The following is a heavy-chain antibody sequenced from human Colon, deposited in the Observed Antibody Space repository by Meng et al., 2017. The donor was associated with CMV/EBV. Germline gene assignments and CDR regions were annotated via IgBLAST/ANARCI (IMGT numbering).Heavy chain of an antibody. D-gene: IGHD3-10*01. CDR2: IYNSGST. CDR1: GASISSYY. V-gene: IGHV4-59*01. Sequence: GSLRLSCSVSGASISSYYWSWIRQPPGKGLEWIAYIYNSGSTNYNPSLESRVTISVDTSKNQFSLKLTSVTAADTAVYYCARGMVRGLIMTNFDYWGQGTLVTVSS. J-gene: IGHJ4*02. CDR3: ARGMVRGLIMTNFDY.